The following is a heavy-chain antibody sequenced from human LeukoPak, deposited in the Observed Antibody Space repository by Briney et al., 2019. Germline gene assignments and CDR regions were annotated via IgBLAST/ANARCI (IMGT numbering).Heavy chain of an antibody. Sequence: PSETLSLTCTVSGDSITSYYWSWIRQPPGKALEWIGYIYYSGSTNYNPSLKSRVTISVDTSKSQFSLKLSSVTAADTAVYYCARAGTFFEYWGQGTLVTVSS. V-gene: IGHV4-59*01. CDR3: ARAGTFFEY. J-gene: IGHJ4*02. CDR2: IYYSGST. CDR1: GDSITSYY. D-gene: IGHD1-26*01.